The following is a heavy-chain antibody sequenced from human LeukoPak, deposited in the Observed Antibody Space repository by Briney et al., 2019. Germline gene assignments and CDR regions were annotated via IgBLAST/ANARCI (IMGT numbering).Heavy chain of an antibody. Sequence: PSETLSLTCAVYGGSFSGYYWSWIRQPPGKGLEWIGEINHSGSTYYNPSLKSRVTISVDTSKNQFSLKLSSVTAADTAVYYCARAVYDILTGYSYGWFDPWGQGTLVTVSS. J-gene: IGHJ5*02. CDR3: ARAVYDILTGYSYGWFDP. CDR1: GGSFSGYY. V-gene: IGHV4-34*01. D-gene: IGHD3-9*01. CDR2: INHSGST.